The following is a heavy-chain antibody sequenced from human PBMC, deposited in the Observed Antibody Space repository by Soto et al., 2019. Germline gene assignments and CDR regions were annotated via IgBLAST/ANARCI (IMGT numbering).Heavy chain of an antibody. CDR3: VGGSWFD. CDR2: ISWNGNFT. V-gene: IGHV3-9*01. CDR1: GYIFEDYS. Sequence: EVQLVESGGDMVQPGRSLKLSCVGSGYIFEDYSMHWVRQAPGKGLEWVSGISWNGNFTGYADSVKGRFTISRDNAKNSLFLQMRSLSLEDTALYYCVGGSWFDWGQGTLVTVSS. J-gene: IGHJ4*02. D-gene: IGHD2-15*01.